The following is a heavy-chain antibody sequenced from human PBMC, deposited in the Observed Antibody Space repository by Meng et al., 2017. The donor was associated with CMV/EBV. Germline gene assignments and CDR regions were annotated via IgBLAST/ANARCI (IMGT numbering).Heavy chain of an antibody. CDR3: AREDVVAGTVAFDI. D-gene: IGHD6-19*01. V-gene: IGHV1-2*02. CDR1: GYTFTGYY. Sequence: ASVKVSCKASGYTFTGYYMHWVRQAPGQGLEWMGWINPNSGDTNYAQKFQGRVTMTRDTSISTAYMELSRLRSDDTAVYYCAREDVVAGTVAFDIWGQGTMVTVSS. J-gene: IGHJ3*02. CDR2: INPNSGDT.